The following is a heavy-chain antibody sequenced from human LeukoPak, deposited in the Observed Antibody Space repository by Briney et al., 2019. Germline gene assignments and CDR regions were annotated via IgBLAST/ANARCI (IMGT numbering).Heavy chain of an antibody. D-gene: IGHD5-24*01. CDR2: IYYSGST. V-gene: IGHV4-61*05. CDR1: GGSISSSSYY. CDR3: ARLGDGYNSDY. J-gene: IGHJ4*02. Sequence: SETLSLTCTVSGGSISSSSYYWGWIRQPPGKGLEWIGYIYYSGSTNYNPSLKSRVTISVDTSKNQFSLKLSSVTAADTAVYYCARLGDGYNSDYWGQGTLVTVSS.